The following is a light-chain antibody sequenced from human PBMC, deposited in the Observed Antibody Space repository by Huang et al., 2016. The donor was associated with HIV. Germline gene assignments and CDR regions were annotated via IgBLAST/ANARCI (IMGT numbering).Light chain of an antibody. J-gene: IGKJ1*01. V-gene: IGKV3-20*01. Sequence: EIVLTQSPGTLSLSPGERATLSCRASQSVSSSYVRWYQQNPGQAPRLLFYGASSRATGSPDRFSGSGSGTDFTLTISRLEPEDFAVYYCQQYDSSPWTFGQGTKVEIK. CDR3: QQYDSSPWT. CDR2: GAS. CDR1: QSVSSSY.